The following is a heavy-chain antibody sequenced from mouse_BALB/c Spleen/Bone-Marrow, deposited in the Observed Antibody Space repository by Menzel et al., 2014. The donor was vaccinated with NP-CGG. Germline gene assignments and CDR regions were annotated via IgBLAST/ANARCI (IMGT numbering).Heavy chain of an antibody. J-gene: IGHJ1*01. CDR2: IDPANGNT. CDR3: VYGRDWYFNV. D-gene: IGHD1-1*01. CDR1: GFNIKDTY. Sequence: EVQLQQSGAELVKPGASVKLSCTASGFNIKDTYMHWVKERPEQGLEWIGRIDPANGNTKYDPKFQGKATITADTSSTTAYLQLSSLTSEDTAVYYCVYGRDWYFNVWGAGTTVTVSS. V-gene: IGHV14-3*02.